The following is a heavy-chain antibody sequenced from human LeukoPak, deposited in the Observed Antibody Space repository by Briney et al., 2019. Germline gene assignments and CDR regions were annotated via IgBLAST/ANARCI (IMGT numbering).Heavy chain of an antibody. CDR3: AKATTVTRGYFDY. V-gene: IGHV3-23*01. J-gene: IGHJ4*02. D-gene: IGHD4-17*01. CDR1: GFTFSSYA. CDR2: ISGSGGST. Sequence: GVSLRHSCAASGFTFSSYAMSWVRQAPGKGLEWVSAISGSGGSTYYADSVKGRFTISSDNSKNTLYLQMNSLRAEDTAVYYCAKATTVTRGYFDYWGQGTLVTVSS.